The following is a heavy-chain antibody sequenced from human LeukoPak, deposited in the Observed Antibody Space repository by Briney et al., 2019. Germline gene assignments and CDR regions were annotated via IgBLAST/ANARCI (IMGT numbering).Heavy chain of an antibody. CDR1: RFTFSGYW. J-gene: IGHJ4*02. CDR2: ISNDGTTT. Sequence: GGSLRLSCAASRFTFSGYWMLWVRQAPGKGLVWVSRISNDGTTTNYADSVKGRFTISRDNAKNTLYLQMNSLRAEDTAVYYCARDYYGSGSYWGQGALVTVSS. D-gene: IGHD3-10*01. V-gene: IGHV3-74*01. CDR3: ARDYYGSGSY.